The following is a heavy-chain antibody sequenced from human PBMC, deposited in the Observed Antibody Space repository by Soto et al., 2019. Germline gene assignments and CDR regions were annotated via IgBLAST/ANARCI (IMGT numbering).Heavy chain of an antibody. V-gene: IGHV1-8*01. Sequence: QVQLVQSGAEVKKPGASVKVSCKASGYTFTSYDINCVRQATGQGLEWMGWMNRNSGNTGYAQKFQGRVTMTRSTSISTAYMELSSLRSEDQAVYYCARGGYYYDSSAYYRPFDYWGQGPLVTVSS. D-gene: IGHD3-22*01. CDR1: GYTFTSYD. J-gene: IGHJ4*02. CDR3: ARGGYYYDSSAYYRPFDY. CDR2: MNRNSGNT.